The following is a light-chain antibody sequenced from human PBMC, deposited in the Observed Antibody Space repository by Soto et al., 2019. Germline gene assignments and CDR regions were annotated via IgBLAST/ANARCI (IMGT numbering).Light chain of an antibody. CDR2: GAS. J-gene: IGKJ1*01. Sequence: ELVLKQSPGTLSLSPGERATLSCRASQSVSNNYLAWYQQKPGQAPRLLIYGASNRATGIPDRFSGSGSGTDFTLTISRLEPEDFAVYYCQQYGSSGTFGQGTKVGIK. CDR3: QQYGSSGT. CDR1: QSVSNNY. V-gene: IGKV3-20*01.